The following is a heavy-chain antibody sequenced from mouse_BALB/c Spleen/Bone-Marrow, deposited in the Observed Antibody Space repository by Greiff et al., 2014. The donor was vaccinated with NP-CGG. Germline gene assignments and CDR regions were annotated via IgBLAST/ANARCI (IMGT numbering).Heavy chain of an antibody. CDR3: AGEGDYIGYGDY. CDR2: INPCGGYT. J-gene: IGHJ2*01. V-gene: IGHV1-4*02. Sequence: VQLQQSAAELARPGASVKMSCKASGYTFTSYTMFWLKQRPGQGLEWIGYINPCGGYTDYNQNLKHKTTLTADKSSSTAYMHLITQTSESTAVYYCAGEGDYIGYGDYWGQGTTLTVSS. D-gene: IGHD1-2*01. CDR1: GYTFTSYT.